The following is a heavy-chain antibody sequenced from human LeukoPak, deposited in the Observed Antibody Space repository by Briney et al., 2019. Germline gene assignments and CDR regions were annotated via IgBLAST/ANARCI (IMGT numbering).Heavy chain of an antibody. CDR1: GFTFSSYS. D-gene: IGHD3-22*01. J-gene: IGHJ3*02. CDR3: ARDRVYYYHSPVAFDI. Sequence: PGGSLRLSCAASGFTFSSYSMNWVRQAPGKGLEWVSSISSSSSYIYYADSVKGRSTISRDNAKNSLYLQMNSLRAEDTAVYYCARDRVYYYHSPVAFDIWGQGTMVTVSS. CDR2: ISSSSSYI. V-gene: IGHV3-21*01.